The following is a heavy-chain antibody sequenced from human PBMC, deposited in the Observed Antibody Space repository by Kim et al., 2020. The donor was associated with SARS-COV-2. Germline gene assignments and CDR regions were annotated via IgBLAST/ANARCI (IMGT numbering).Heavy chain of an antibody. CDR2: INHSGST. D-gene: IGHD6-13*01. CDR3: ARGRRGSTGYSSSWFQH. Sequence: SETLSLTCAVYGGSFSGYYWSWIRQPPGKGLEWIGEINHSGSTNYNPSLKSRVTISVDTSKNQFSLKLSSVTAADTAVYYCARGRRGSTGYSSSWFQHWGQGTLVTVSS. V-gene: IGHV4-34*01. CDR1: GGSFSGYY. J-gene: IGHJ1*01.